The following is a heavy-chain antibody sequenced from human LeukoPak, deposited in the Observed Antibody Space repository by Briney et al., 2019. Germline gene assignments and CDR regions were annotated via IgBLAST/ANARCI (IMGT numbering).Heavy chain of an antibody. Sequence: GGSLRLSCEASGFTFSNVWMNWVRQAPGKGLEWIGRIKTKADGGTTEYAAPVKGRFTISRDDSKNTVYLQMNSLKTEDTALYYCVTRVKSTGDYWGQGTLVTVSS. D-gene: IGHD1-1*01. J-gene: IGHJ4*02. CDR2: IKTKADGGTT. CDR3: VTRVKSTGDY. V-gene: IGHV3-15*01. CDR1: GFTFSNVW.